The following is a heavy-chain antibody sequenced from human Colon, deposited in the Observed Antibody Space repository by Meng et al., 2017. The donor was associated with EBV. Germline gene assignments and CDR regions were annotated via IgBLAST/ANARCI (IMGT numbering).Heavy chain of an antibody. Sequence: VQSEGDGQGPVTPAKAPSLTCTVSGRSVSSGGYYWTWSRQHPGKGLEWFGHIYYSGSTFYNPSLKRRVIISIDTSKNQFSLNLRSVTAADTAVYYCARVSSGWDYFDYWGQGTLVTVSS. CDR1: GRSVSSGGYY. D-gene: IGHD6-19*01. V-gene: IGHV4-31*03. J-gene: IGHJ4*02. CDR2: IYYSGST. CDR3: ARVSSGWDYFDY.